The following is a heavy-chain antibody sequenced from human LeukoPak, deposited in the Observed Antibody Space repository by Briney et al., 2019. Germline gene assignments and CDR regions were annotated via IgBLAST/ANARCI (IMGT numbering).Heavy chain of an antibody. CDR2: ISSSSSYI. CDR3: ARDITPFNNPPTGIDY. CDR1: GFTFSSYS. J-gene: IGHJ4*02. Sequence: GGSLRLSCAASGFTFSSYSMNWVRQAPGKGLEWASSISSSSSYIYYADSVKGRFTISRDNAKNSLYLQMNSLRAEDTAVYYCARDITPFNNPPTGIDYWGQGTLVTVSS. V-gene: IGHV3-21*01. D-gene: IGHD1-14*01.